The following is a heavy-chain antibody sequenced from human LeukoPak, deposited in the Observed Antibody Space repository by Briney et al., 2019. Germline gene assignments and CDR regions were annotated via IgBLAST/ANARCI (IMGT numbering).Heavy chain of an antibody. Sequence: PGGSLRLSCAASGYIFSDHWMSWVRQTPGKGLEWVANIKEDGSESYYVDSVKGRFTISRDNAKKSLYLQMDSLRAEYTAVYHCVFGGWYFSYWGQGTLVTVSS. CDR2: IKEDGSES. CDR1: GYIFSDHW. D-gene: IGHD6-19*01. V-gene: IGHV3-7*01. CDR3: VFGGWYFSY. J-gene: IGHJ4*02.